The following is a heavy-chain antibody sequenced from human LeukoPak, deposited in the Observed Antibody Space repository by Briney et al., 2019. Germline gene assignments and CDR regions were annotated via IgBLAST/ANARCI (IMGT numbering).Heavy chain of an antibody. J-gene: IGHJ4*02. CDR2: IYYSGST. V-gene: IGHV4-59*01. CDR1: GGSISSYY. Sequence: SETLSLTCTVSGGSISSYYWSWIRQPPGKGLEWIGYIYYSGSTNYNPSLKSRVTISVDTSKNQFSLKLSSVTAADTAVYYCARDLRVYDYVWGSYRYTGYFDYWGQGTLVTVSS. CDR3: ARDLRVYDYVWGSYRYTGYFDY. D-gene: IGHD3-16*02.